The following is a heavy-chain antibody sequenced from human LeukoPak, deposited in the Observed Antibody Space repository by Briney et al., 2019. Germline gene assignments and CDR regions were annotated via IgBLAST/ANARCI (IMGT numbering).Heavy chain of an antibody. Sequence: SETLSLTCAVYGGSFSGYYWSWIRQPPGKGLEWIGEINHSGSTNYNPSLKSRVTIPVDTSKNQFSLKLRSLPAADTAVYYCARGKQQLLWRRYYYYGMDVWGQGTTVTVSS. CDR1: GGSFSGYY. V-gene: IGHV4-34*01. CDR2: INHSGST. D-gene: IGHD6-13*01. J-gene: IGHJ6*02. CDR3: ARGKQQLLWRRYYYYGMDV.